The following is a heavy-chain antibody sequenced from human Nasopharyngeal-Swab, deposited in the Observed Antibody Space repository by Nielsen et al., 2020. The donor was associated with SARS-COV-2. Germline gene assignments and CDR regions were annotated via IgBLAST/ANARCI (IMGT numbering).Heavy chain of an antibody. CDR1: GFTFSSSE. CDR2: ISSSSSLK. Sequence: GESLKISCAASGFTFSSSEMNWVRQAPGKGLEWVSYISSSSSLKSYADSVKGRFTISRDNAKNSLYLQMNSLRAEDTAVYYCARFMTTVTSFDYWGQGTTVTVSS. D-gene: IGHD4-17*01. CDR3: ARFMTTVTSFDY. J-gene: IGHJ4*03. V-gene: IGHV3-48*03.